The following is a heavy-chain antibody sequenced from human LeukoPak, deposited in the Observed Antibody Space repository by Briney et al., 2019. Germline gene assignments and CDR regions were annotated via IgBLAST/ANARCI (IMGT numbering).Heavy chain of an antibody. CDR1: GFTFRSYA. V-gene: IGHV3-64D*08. Sequence: SGGSLRLSCSASGFTFRSYAMHWVRQAPGEGLEYFSAVSSNGGSTYYADSVKGRFTISRDNSKNTQYLLMSTLRAEDTAVYYCVKAPLSYSSSLPYGMDVWGQGTTVTVSS. D-gene: IGHD6-13*01. J-gene: IGHJ6*02. CDR3: VKAPLSYSSSLPYGMDV. CDR2: VSSNGGST.